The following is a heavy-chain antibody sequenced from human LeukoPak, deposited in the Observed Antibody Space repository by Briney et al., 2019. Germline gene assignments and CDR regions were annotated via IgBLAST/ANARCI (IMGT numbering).Heavy chain of an antibody. Sequence: GASVKVSCKASGGTFSSYAISWVRQAPGQGLEWMGWINPNSGGTNYAQKFQGWVTMTRDTSISTAYMELSRLRSDDTAVYYCARDHDSSGYQSNNAFDIWGQGTMVTVSS. V-gene: IGHV1-2*04. CDR1: GGTFSSYA. CDR2: INPNSGGT. J-gene: IGHJ3*02. D-gene: IGHD3-22*01. CDR3: ARDHDSSGYQSNNAFDI.